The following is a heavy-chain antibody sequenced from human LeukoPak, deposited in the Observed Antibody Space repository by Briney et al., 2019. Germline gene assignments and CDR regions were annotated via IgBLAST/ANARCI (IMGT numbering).Heavy chain of an antibody. CDR1: GFTFSSYS. CDR2: ISSSGGPI. CDR3: ARRTPSGRESKYFDY. V-gene: IGHV3-48*04. Sequence: GGSLRLSCAASGFTFSSYSMNWVRQAPGKGLEWVSYISSSGGPIYYADSVKGRFTISRDNAKNSLYLQMNSLRAEDTAVYYCARRTPSGRESKYFDYWGQGTMVTVSS. D-gene: IGHD3-10*01. J-gene: IGHJ4*02.